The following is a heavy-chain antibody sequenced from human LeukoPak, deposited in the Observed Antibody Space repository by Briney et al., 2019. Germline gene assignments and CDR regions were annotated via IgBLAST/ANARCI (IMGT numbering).Heavy chain of an antibody. Sequence: PGRSLRLSCVASGFTFDTYAMHWVRQAPGKGLEWVSGISWNSANKHYADSVKGRFTISRDDAKNSLYLQMNSLRREDTAFYYCAKDGGFDDHYFDSWGHGTLVTVSS. CDR1: GFTFDTYA. J-gene: IGHJ4*01. CDR2: ISWNSANK. D-gene: IGHD5-12*01. CDR3: AKDGGFDDHYFDS. V-gene: IGHV3-9*01.